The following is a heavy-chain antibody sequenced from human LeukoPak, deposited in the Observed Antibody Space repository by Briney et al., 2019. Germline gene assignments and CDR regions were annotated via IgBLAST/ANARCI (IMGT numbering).Heavy chain of an antibody. Sequence: PSETLSLTCTVSGGSISSYYWSWIRQPPGKGLEWIGYIYTSGSTNYNPSLKSRVTISVDTSKNQFSLKLSSVTAADTAVYHCARLPGGAFDIWGQGTMVTVSS. CDR1: GGSISSYY. J-gene: IGHJ3*02. V-gene: IGHV4-4*09. CDR2: IYTSGST. D-gene: IGHD1-14*01. CDR3: ARLPGGAFDI.